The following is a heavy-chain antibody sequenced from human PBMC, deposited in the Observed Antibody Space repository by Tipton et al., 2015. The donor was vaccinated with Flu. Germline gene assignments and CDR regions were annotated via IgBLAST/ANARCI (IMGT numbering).Heavy chain of an antibody. CDR1: GYTFTSHD. CDR3: ARGLKDDYGGQFFDH. Sequence: QVQLVQSAAEVKKPGASVKVSCRTSGYTFTSHDIHWVRQATGQGLEWMGWMNPNSGNTGYEQKFQGRITMTRNTSMSTAYMELSSLRSEDTARYYCARGLKDDYGGQFFDHWGQGNVVTVSS. D-gene: IGHD4/OR15-4a*01. J-gene: IGHJ4*02. CDR2: MNPNSGNT. V-gene: IGHV1-8*01.